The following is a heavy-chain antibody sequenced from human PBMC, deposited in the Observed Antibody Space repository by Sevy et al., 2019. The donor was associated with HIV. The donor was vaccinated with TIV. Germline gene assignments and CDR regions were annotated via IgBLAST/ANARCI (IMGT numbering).Heavy chain of an antibody. V-gene: IGHV3-23*01. J-gene: IGHJ4*02. CDR3: AGGGCTKPHDY. Sequence: GGSLRLSCAASGFTFSKYSMSWVRQPPGKGLEWVSTLSFGCVGINYADSVKGRFTISRDNSKSSVYLQMNNLRPEDPAVYYCAGGGCTKPHDYWGQGTLVTVSS. D-gene: IGHD2-8*01. CDR2: LSFGCVGI. CDR1: GFTFSKYS.